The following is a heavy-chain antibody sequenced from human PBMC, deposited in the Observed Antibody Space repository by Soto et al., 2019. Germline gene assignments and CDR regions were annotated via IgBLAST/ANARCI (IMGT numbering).Heavy chain of an antibody. CDR1: GYTFTGYY. Sequence: ASVKVSFKASGYTFTGYYMHWVRQAPGQGLEWMGWINPNSGGTNYAQKFQGWVTMTRDTSISTAYMELSRLRSDDTAVYYCARGGGHYYDSSGYQTLPFDYWGQGTLVTVSS. D-gene: IGHD3-22*01. CDR3: ARGGGHYYDSSGYQTLPFDY. CDR2: INPNSGGT. V-gene: IGHV1-2*04. J-gene: IGHJ4*02.